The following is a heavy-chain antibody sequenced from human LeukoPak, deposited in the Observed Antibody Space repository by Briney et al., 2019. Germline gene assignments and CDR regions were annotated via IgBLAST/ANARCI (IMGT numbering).Heavy chain of an antibody. D-gene: IGHD6-6*01. CDR2: IYSGGAT. Sequence: PGGSLRLSCAVSGFTVSSNYMNWVRQTPGKGLEWVSVIYSGGATYYADSVKGRFTISRDNSKNTLYLQMNSLGAEDTAVYFCAKGSAASRPYFFDFWGLGTLVTVSS. CDR3: AKGSAASRPYFFDF. V-gene: IGHV3-53*01. J-gene: IGHJ4*02. CDR1: GFTVSSNY.